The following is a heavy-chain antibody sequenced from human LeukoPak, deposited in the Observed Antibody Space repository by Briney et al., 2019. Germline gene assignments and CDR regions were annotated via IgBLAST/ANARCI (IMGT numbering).Heavy chain of an antibody. J-gene: IGHJ4*02. CDR3: ARGERYYDSSGYYDIDC. D-gene: IGHD3-22*01. CDR1: GYTFTSYD. Sequence: AASVKVSCKASGYTFTSYDINWVRQATGQGLEWMGWMNPNSGNTGYAQKFQGRVTITRNTSISTAYMELRSLRSDDTAVYYCARGERYYDSSGYYDIDCWGQGTLVTVSS. CDR2: MNPNSGNT. V-gene: IGHV1-8*03.